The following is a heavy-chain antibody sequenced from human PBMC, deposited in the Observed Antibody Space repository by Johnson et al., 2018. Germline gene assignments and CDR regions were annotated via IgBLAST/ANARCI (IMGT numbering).Heavy chain of an antibody. CDR3: ARAWFGEPGTPNWFDP. D-gene: IGHD3-10*01. CDR1: GGSISSGGYY. V-gene: IGHV4-31*03. Sequence: QVQLQESGPGLVKPSQTLSLTCTVSGGSISSGGYYWSWIRQHQGKGLEWIGYIYYSGSTYYNPSLKSRVTISVDTSKNQFSLKLSAVTAADTAVYYCARAWFGEPGTPNWFDPWGQGTLVTVSS. CDR2: IYYSGST. J-gene: IGHJ5*02.